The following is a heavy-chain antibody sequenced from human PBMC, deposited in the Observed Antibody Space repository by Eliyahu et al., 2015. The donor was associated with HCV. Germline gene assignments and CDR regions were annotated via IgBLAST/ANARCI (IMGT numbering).Heavy chain of an antibody. CDR3: ARESYYDASGIDY. Sequence: QVQLVESGGGVVQPGASLRLSCXGSGFTYTSYGMHWVRQGPGKGVEWVAGIWYDGSGQYYGDSVKGRFIISRDNSKNTVFLLMNSLRAEDTALYYCARESYYDASGIDYWGQGIQVTVSS. D-gene: IGHD3-10*01. CDR1: GFTYTSYG. V-gene: IGHV3-33*08. J-gene: IGHJ4*02. CDR2: IWYDGSGQ.